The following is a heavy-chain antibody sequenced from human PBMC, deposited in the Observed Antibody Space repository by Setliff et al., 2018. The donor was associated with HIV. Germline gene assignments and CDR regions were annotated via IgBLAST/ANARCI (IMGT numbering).Heavy chain of an antibody. D-gene: IGHD3-10*01. Sequence: SETLSLTCTVSGVSGGSISSHYWNWIRQPPGKGLEWIGYIYYTGSTYFNPSLKSRLTLSIDTSKNQFSLKLSSVTAADTAVYYCARDRYAGEIDYWGQGTLVTVSS. V-gene: IGHV4-59*11. J-gene: IGHJ4*02. CDR2: IYYTGST. CDR1: GGSISSHY. CDR3: ARDRYAGEIDY.